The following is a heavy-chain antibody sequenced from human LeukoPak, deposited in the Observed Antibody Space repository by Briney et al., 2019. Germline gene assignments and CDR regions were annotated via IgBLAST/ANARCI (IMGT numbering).Heavy chain of an antibody. Sequence: SETLSLTCTVSGGSISSYYWNWIRQSAGKGLEWIGRIYTSGSTNYNPSLKSRVTMSVDTSKNQFSLKLSSVTAADTAVYYCARGGDSSGWYYFDYWGQGTLVTVSS. CDR2: IYTSGST. CDR3: ARGGDSSGWYYFDY. D-gene: IGHD6-19*01. J-gene: IGHJ4*02. V-gene: IGHV4-4*07. CDR1: GGSISSYY.